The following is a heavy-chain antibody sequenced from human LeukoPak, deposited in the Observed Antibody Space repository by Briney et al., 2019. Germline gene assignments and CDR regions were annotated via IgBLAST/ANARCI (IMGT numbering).Heavy chain of an antibody. Sequence: GGSLRLSCAASGFTFSSYGMHWVRQAPGKGLEWVAVISYDGSNKYYADSVKGRFTISRDNSKNTLYLQMNSLRAEDTAVYYCAKDLPTYYDFWSGYFSLGMDVWGQGTTVTVSS. CDR1: GFTFSSYG. V-gene: IGHV3-30*18. CDR3: AKDLPTYYDFWSGYFSLGMDV. D-gene: IGHD3-3*01. J-gene: IGHJ6*02. CDR2: ISYDGSNK.